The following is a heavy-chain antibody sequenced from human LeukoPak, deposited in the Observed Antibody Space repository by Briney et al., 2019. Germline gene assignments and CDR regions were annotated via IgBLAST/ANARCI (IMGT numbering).Heavy chain of an antibody. V-gene: IGHV4-34*01. CDR2: INHSGST. CDR1: GGPFSVYY. CDR3: ARGTGISGWYDYYYGMDV. Sequence: KPSETLSLTCAVYGGPFSVYYWSWIRQPPGKGLEWIGEINHSGSTNYNPSLKSRVTISVDTSKNQFSLKLSSVTAADTAVYYCARGTGISGWYDYYYGMDVWGQGTTVTVSS. D-gene: IGHD6-19*01. J-gene: IGHJ6*02.